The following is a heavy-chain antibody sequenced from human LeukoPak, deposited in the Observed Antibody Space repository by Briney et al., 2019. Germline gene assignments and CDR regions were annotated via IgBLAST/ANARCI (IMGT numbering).Heavy chain of an antibody. Sequence: PSETLSLTCTVSGGSISGYYWSWIRQPAGKGLEWIGRIYTSGSTNYNPSLKSRVTMSVDTSKNQFSLNLSSVTAADTAVYYCARVRIFGAHYPRTDAFDIWGQGTMVTVSS. D-gene: IGHD3-3*01. CDR3: ARVRIFGAHYPRTDAFDI. CDR1: GGSISGYY. CDR2: IYTSGST. J-gene: IGHJ3*02. V-gene: IGHV4-4*07.